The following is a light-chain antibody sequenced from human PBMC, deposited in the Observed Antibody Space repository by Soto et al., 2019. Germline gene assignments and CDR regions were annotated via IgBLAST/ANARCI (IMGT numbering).Light chain of an antibody. CDR1: SSDIGAYNY. CDR3: SSYAGSNDRWV. J-gene: IGLJ3*02. CDR2: EVS. V-gene: IGLV2-8*01. Sequence: QSVLTQPPSASGSPGQSVTISCTGTSSDIGAYNYVSWYQQHPGKAPKLMIHEVSKRPPGVPDRFSGSKSGNTASLTVSGLQAEEEADYYCSSYAGSNDRWVFGGGTKLTVL.